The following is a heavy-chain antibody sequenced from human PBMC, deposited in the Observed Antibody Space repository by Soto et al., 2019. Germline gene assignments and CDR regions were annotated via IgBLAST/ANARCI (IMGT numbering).Heavy chain of an antibody. CDR2: LIPIFAPA. V-gene: IGHV1-69*06. D-gene: IGHD3-22*01. J-gene: IGHJ5*02. CDR3: AREQEPYYYDSSGYYLNWFEP. CDR1: GGTFSSYA. Sequence: SVKVSCKASGGTFSSYAISWVRQAPGQGLEWMGGLIPIFAPANYAQKFQGGVTITADKSTSTAYMELSSLRSEETAVYYGAREQEPYYYDSSGYYLNWFEPWGQGTLVTVSS.